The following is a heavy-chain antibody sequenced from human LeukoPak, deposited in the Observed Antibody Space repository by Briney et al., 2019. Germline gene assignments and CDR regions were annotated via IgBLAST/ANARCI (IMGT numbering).Heavy chain of an antibody. CDR2: IQSKTDGGTT. V-gene: IGHV3-15*01. J-gene: IGHJ6*02. CDR1: GFTFSIHS. D-gene: IGHD3-10*01. CDR3: AAGGRV. Sequence: GGSLRLSCAASGFTFSIHSMNWVRQAPGKGLEWVGRIQSKTDGGTTEYAAPVKGRFTISRDDSTNTLYLQMNSLKTEDTGVYYCAAGGRVWGQGTTVTVSS.